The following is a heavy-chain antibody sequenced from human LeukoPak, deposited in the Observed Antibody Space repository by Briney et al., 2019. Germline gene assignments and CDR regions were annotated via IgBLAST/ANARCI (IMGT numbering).Heavy chain of an antibody. V-gene: IGHV3-23*01. CDR3: ARDGTYDSSRYPFDF. J-gene: IGHJ4*02. Sequence: GGSLRLSCAASGFTFSSYAMSWVRQAPGKGLEWVSAISGSGGSTYYADSVKGRFTISRDNSKNTLYLQMNSLRAEDTALYYCARDGTYDSSRYPFDFWGQGTLVTVSS. CDR1: GFTFSSYA. CDR2: ISGSGGST. D-gene: IGHD6-13*01.